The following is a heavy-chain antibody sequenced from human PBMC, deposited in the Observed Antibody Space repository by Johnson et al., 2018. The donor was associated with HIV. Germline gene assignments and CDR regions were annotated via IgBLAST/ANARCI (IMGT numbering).Heavy chain of an antibody. CDR2: IQNDGTKK. CDR3: AKGEAQEGWIQLGSYAFDF. J-gene: IGHJ3*01. CDR1: GFIFSNYG. Sequence: VQLVESGGGVVQPGESLRLSCVASGFIFSNYGVHWVRQAPGKGLEWVAFIQNDGTKKHYADFVKGRFTVSRDNSRNTVFLQMSNLRTEETAVYYFAKGEAQEGWIQLGSYAFDFWGRGTMVTVSS. D-gene: IGHD7-27*01. V-gene: IGHV3-30*02.